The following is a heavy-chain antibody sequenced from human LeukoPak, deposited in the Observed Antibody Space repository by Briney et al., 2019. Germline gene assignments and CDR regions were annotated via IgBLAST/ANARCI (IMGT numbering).Heavy chain of an antibody. CDR3: AKGISPDYYGPFDP. J-gene: IGHJ5*02. CDR1: GFTFDDYA. CDR2: ISWNSGSI. D-gene: IGHD3-10*01. Sequence: GGSLRLSCAASGFTFDDYAMHWVRQAPGKGLEWVSGISWNSGSIGYADSVKGRFTISRDNAKNSLYLQKNSLRAEDTALYYCAKGISPDYYGPFDPWGQGTLVTVSS. V-gene: IGHV3-9*01.